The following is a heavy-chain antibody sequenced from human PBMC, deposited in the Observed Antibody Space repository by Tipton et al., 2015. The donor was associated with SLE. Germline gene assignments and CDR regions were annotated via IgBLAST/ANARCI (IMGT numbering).Heavy chain of an antibody. CDR2: IIPIFGTS. CDR3: ARMMRTGLYGMDV. J-gene: IGHJ6*02. Sequence: QLVQSGPEVKKPGSSVKVSCKVSGGTFSNYAIYWVRQAPGQGLEWMGGIIPIFGTSNSAQRFQGRITITADESTSTAYMELSSLRSGDSAVYYCARMMRTGLYGMDVWGQGTTVTVSS. V-gene: IGHV1-69*01. CDR1: GGTFSNYA. D-gene: IGHD3-10*01.